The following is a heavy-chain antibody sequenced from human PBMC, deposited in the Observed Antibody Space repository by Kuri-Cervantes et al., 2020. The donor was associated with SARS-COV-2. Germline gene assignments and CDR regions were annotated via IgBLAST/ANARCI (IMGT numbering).Heavy chain of an antibody. CDR3: ARDVGYCSGGSCSDQYDMDV. CDR2: ISSSSSYI. V-gene: IGHV3-21*01. D-gene: IGHD2-15*01. Sequence: GGSLRLSCAASGFTFSSYSMNWVRQAPGKGLEWVSSISSSSSYIYYADSVKGRFTISRDNAKNSLYLQMNSLRAEDTAVYYCARDVGYCSGGSCSDQYDMDVWGQGATVTVSS. J-gene: IGHJ6*02. CDR1: GFTFSSYS.